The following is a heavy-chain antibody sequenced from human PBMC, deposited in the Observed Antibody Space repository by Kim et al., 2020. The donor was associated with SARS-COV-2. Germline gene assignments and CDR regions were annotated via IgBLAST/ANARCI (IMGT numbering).Heavy chain of an antibody. J-gene: IGHJ4*02. CDR3: AKDPGYSSSSWAYDY. D-gene: IGHD6-6*01. CDR2: ISYDGSNK. V-gene: IGHV3-30*18. CDR1: GFTFSSYG. Sequence: GGSLRLSCAASGFTFSSYGMHWVRQAPGKGLEWVAVISYDGSNKYYADSVKGRFTISRDNSKNTLYLQMNSLRAEDTAVYYCAKDPGYSSSSWAYDYWGQGTLVTVSS.